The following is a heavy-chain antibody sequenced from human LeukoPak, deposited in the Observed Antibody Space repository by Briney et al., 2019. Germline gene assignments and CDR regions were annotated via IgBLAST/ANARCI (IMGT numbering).Heavy chain of an antibody. J-gene: IGHJ6*02. CDR2: IDPSGGST. D-gene: IGHD3-10*01. CDR1: GYTFTSYY. CDR3: ARDRWVGFGTDYYYYYGMDV. Sequence: GASVKVSCKASGYTFTSYYMHCVRQAPGQGLEWMGIIDPSGGSTSYAQKFQGRVTMTRDTSTSTVYMELSSLRSEDTAVYYCARDRWVGFGTDYYYYYGMDVWGQGTTVTVSS. V-gene: IGHV1-46*01.